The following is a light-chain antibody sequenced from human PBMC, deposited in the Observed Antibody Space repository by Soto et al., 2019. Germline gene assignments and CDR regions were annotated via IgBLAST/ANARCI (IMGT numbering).Light chain of an antibody. Sequence: DIQMTQSPSTLSASVGDRVTITCWARQAISTWLAWYQQKPGKAPKLLIYDASILESGVPSRFSGSGSGTEFTLTISSLQPDDFATYYCQQYNSYRTFGQGTKVDIK. J-gene: IGKJ1*01. CDR2: DAS. V-gene: IGKV1-5*01. CDR3: QQYNSYRT. CDR1: QAISTW.